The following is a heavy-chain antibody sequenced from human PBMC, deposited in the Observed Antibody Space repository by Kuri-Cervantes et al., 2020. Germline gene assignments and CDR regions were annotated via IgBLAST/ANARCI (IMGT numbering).Heavy chain of an antibody. J-gene: IGHJ6*02. CDR3: ARDRLGSGWYRVTTYGMDV. V-gene: IGHV3-74*01. CDR1: GFTFSSYW. Sequence: GGSLRLSCAASGFTFSSYWMHWVRQTPGKGLVWVSRINSDGSSTSYADSVKGRFTISRDNAKNSLYLQMNSLRAEDTAVYYCARDRLGSGWYRVTTYGMDVWGQGTTVTVSS. D-gene: IGHD6-19*01. CDR2: INSDGSST.